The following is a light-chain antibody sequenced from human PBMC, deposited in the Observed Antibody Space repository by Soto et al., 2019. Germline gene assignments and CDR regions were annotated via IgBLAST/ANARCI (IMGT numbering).Light chain of an antibody. CDR1: SSDVGGYNY. V-gene: IGLV2-14*01. J-gene: IGLJ1*01. Sequence: QSALDQPASVSVSPGQSITMSCTGTSSDVGGYNYVSWYQQHPGKAPKLMIYDVRNRPSGVSNRFSGSKSVNTASLTISGLQAEDEADYYCSSYTTISTYVFGTGTKVTVL. CDR2: DVR. CDR3: SSYTTISTYV.